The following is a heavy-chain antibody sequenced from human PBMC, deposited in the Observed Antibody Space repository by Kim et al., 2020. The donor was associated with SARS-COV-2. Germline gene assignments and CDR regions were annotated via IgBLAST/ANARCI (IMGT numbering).Heavy chain of an antibody. V-gene: IGHV1-8*01. CDR2: MNPNSGNT. D-gene: IGHD5-18*01. J-gene: IGHJ6*02. CDR3: ARRGYSYGTPNYYYYGMDV. Sequence: ASVKVSCKASGYTFTSYDINWVRQATGQGLEWMGWMNPNSGNTGYAQKFQGRVTMTRNTSISTAYMELSSLRSEDTAVYYCARRGYSYGTPNYYYYGMDVCGQGTTVTVSS. CDR1: GYTFTSYD.